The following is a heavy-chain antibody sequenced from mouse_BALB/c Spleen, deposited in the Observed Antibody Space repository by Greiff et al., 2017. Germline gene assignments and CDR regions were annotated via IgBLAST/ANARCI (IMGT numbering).Heavy chain of an antibody. J-gene: IGHJ2*01. Sequence: QVQLKESGAELARPGASVKLSCKASGYTFTSYWMQWVKQRPGQGLEWIGAIYPGDGDTRYTQKFKGKATLTADKSSSTAYMQLSSLASEDSAVYYCARGVSGGNYYFDYWGQGTTLTVSS. CDR1: GYTFTSYW. D-gene: IGHD2-1*01. CDR2: IYPGDGDT. V-gene: IGHV1-87*01. CDR3: ARGVSGGNYYFDY.